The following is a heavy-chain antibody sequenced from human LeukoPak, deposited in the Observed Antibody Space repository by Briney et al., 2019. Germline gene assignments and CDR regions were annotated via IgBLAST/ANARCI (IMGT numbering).Heavy chain of an antibody. CDR2: VNPKSGHT. CDR1: GDTFSTYD. V-gene: IGHV1-8*01. J-gene: IGHJ5*02. Sequence: ASVKVSCTASGDTFSTYDVNWVRQATGQGLEGMGWVNPKSGHTASAQKFQGRVTMTSDTSTAFLELSSLRFEDTAVYFCARGVVGGSTVGPWGQGTLVTVSS. D-gene: IGHD1-7*01. CDR3: ARGVVGGSTVGP.